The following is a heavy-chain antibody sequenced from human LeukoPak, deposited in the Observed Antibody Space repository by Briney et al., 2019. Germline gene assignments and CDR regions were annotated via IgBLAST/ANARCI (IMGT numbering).Heavy chain of an antibody. Sequence: PGGSLRLSCAASGFTFSSYAMHWVRQAPGKGLEWVAVISYDGSNKYYADSVKGRFTISRDNSKNTLYLQMNSLRAEDTAVYYCAGAGRYYYDSSGYLYNWFDPWGQGTLVTVSS. CDR1: GFTFSSYA. V-gene: IGHV3-30*04. CDR3: AGAGRYYYDSSGYLYNWFDP. D-gene: IGHD3-22*01. CDR2: ISYDGSNK. J-gene: IGHJ5*02.